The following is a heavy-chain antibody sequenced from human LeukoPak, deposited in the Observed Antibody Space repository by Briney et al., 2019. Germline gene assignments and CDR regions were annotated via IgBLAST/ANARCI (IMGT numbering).Heavy chain of an antibody. CDR3: AKGHWHGSGSYWV. D-gene: IGHD3-10*01. Sequence: GGSLRLSCAASGFTLSSYAMSWVRQAPGKGLEWVSAISGSVGTTYYADSVKARFTISRDNSKNTLYLQMNSLRAEGTAVYYCAKGHWHGSGSYWVWGQGTLVTVSS. V-gene: IGHV3-23*01. J-gene: IGHJ4*02. CDR2: ISGSVGTT. CDR1: GFTLSSYA.